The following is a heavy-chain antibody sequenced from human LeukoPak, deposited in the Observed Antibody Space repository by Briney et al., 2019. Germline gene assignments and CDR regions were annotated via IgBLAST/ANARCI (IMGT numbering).Heavy chain of an antibody. CDR1: GFTFNTYA. D-gene: IGHD2-15*01. V-gene: IGHV3-33*01. CDR3: VRDPSCSGGGCYYYYGMDV. CDR2: IWYDGSNK. J-gene: IGHJ6*02. Sequence: PGKSLRLSCAASGFTFNTYAILWVRQAPGKGLEWVAVIWYDGSNKYYADSVRGRFTISRDNSKNTLYLQMNSLRADDTAIYYCVRDPSCSGGGCYYYYGMDVWGQGTTVTVSS.